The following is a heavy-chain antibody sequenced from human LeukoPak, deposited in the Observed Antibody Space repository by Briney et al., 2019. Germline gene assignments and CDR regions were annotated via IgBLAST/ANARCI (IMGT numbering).Heavy chain of an antibody. J-gene: IGHJ3*02. CDR3: ARDIYSYGYADAFDI. CDR1: GFTFSNYA. CDR2: ISSSSSYI. D-gene: IGHD5-18*01. Sequence: GGSLRISCAASGFTFSNYAMTWVRQAPGKGLEWVSSISSSSSYIYYADSVKGRFTISRDNAKNSLYLQMNSLRAEDTAVYYCARDIYSYGYADAFDIWGQGTMVTVSS. V-gene: IGHV3-21*01.